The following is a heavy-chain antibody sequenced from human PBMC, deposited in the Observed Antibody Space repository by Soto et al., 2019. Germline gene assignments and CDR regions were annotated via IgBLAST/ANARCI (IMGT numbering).Heavy chain of an antibody. D-gene: IGHD3-3*01. V-gene: IGHV4-39*01. CDR2: IYYSGST. CDR1: GGSISSSSYY. J-gene: IGHJ5*02. Sequence: SETLSLTCTVSGGSISSSSYYWGWIRQPPGKGLEWIGSIYYSGSTYYNPSLKSRVTISVDTSKNQFSLKLSSVTAADTAVYYCARQSYDFWSGYYTGTYWFDPWGQGTLVTVSS. CDR3: ARQSYDFWSGYYTGTYWFDP.